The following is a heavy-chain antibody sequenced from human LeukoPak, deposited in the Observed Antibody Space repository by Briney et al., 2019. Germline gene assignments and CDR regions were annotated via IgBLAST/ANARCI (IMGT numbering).Heavy chain of an antibody. V-gene: IGHV4-59*01. D-gene: IGHD6-6*01. CDR2: IYYSGST. Sequence: LRLSCTASGFTFSDYYMTWIRQAPGKGLEWIGYIYYSGSTNYNPSLKSRVTISVDTSKNQFSLKLSSVTAADTAVYYCAGQQLVPYYYYGMDVWGQGTTVTVSS. J-gene: IGHJ6*02. CDR1: GFTFSDYY. CDR3: AGQQLVPYYYYGMDV.